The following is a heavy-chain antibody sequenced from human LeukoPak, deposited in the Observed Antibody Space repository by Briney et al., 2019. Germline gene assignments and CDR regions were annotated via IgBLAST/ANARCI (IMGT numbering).Heavy chain of an antibody. CDR3: ARGTYGYYMDV. V-gene: IGHV4-38-2*02. D-gene: IGHD4-17*01. J-gene: IGHJ6*03. Sequence: SEPLSLTCSGSNYSISNSLYWGWHRQPPGKGLEWIGSIYRSGSTFYNPSLKSRVTISLDTSKNQFSLKLSPVTAADTAVYFCARGTYGYYMDVWGKGTTVTVSS. CDR1: NYSISNSLY. CDR2: IYRSGST.